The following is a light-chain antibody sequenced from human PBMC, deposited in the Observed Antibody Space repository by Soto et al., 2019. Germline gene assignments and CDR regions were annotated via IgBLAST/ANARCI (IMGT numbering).Light chain of an antibody. J-gene: IGLJ1*01. CDR1: NIGSKS. CDR3: QVWDSSSDPHV. Sequence: SYELTQPPSVSVAPGQTARITCGGNNIGSKSVHWYQQKPGQAPVLVVHDDSDRPSGIPERFSGSNSGNTATLTISRVEAGDEADYYCQVWDSSSDPHVFGTGTKVTVL. V-gene: IGLV3-21*02. CDR2: DDS.